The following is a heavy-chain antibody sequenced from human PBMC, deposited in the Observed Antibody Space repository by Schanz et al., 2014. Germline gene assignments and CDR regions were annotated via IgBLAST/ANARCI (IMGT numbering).Heavy chain of an antibody. V-gene: IGHV3-23*01. J-gene: IGHJ5*01. CDR3: SKDKRGSRSDDS. Sequence: VQLLQSGGALVQPGGSLRLSCSASGFTFSTYAMSWARQTPGKGLEWVSSITTGGNTYYRDSVKGRFIVSRDNSKNTLYLEMNRLRVDDTAVYYCSKDKRGSRSDDSWGQGTLVTVSS. CDR1: GFTFSTYA. CDR2: ITTGGNT. D-gene: IGHD2-15*01.